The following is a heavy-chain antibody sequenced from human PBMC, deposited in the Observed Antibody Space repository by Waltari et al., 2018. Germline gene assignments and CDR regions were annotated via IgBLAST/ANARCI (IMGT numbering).Heavy chain of an antibody. CDR2: MSYSGAT. CDR3: ATYVGASIGTAAFDV. CDR1: GGSITTNRHH. D-gene: IGHD3-16*01. J-gene: IGHJ3*01. Sequence: QLHLQESGPGLVQPSETLSLTCSVSGGSITTNRHHWGWIRQHPGKGLEWTATMSYSGATSPSPPLKVRLTISVDTFKNQSSLKLSSVTAADTAVYYCATYVGASIGTAAFDVWGQGTMVTGSS. V-gene: IGHV4-39*01.